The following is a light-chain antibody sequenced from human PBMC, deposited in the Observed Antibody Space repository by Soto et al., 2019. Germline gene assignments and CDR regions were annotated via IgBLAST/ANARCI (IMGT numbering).Light chain of an antibody. Sequence: EIVLTQSPAILSMSPGARATLSCRASQSVSSYFAWYQQKPGQAPRLLIYDASNRATGVPARFSGSGSGTDFTLTISSLEPEDFAVYYCQQRRYWPVTFGQGTKV. J-gene: IGKJ1*01. CDR3: QQRRYWPVT. CDR1: QSVSSY. V-gene: IGKV3-11*01. CDR2: DAS.